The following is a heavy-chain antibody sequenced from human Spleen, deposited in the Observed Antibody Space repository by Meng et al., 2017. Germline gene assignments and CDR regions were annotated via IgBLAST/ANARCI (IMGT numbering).Heavy chain of an antibody. CDR2: INHSGST. CDR1: GGSFSGYY. Sequence: SETLSLTCAVYGGSFSGYYWSWIRQPPGKGLEWIGEINHSGSTNYNPSLKSRVTISVDTSKTQFSLKLSSVTAADTAVYYCAGRDTYGMDVWGQGTTVTVSS. J-gene: IGHJ6*02. V-gene: IGHV4-34*01. D-gene: IGHD1-26*01. CDR3: AGRDTYGMDV.